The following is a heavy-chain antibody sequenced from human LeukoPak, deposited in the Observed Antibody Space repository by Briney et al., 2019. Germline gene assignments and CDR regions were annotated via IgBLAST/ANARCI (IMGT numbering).Heavy chain of an antibody. CDR3: ARDREGIVVVPAAIASGAFDI. J-gene: IGHJ3*02. D-gene: IGHD2-2*01. V-gene: IGHV3-7*01. CDR2: IKQDGSEK. CDR1: GFTFSSYW. Sequence: GGSLRLSCAASGFTFSSYWMSWVRQAPGKGLEWVANIKQDGSEKYYVDSVKGRFTISRDNAKNSLYLQMNSLRAEDTAVYYCARDREGIVVVPAAIASGAFDIWGQGTMVTVSS.